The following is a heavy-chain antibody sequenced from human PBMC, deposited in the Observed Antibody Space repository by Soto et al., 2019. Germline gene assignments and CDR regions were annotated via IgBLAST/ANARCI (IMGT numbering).Heavy chain of an antibody. CDR2: IIPIFGTA. Sequence: VKVSCQASGGTFSSYAISWVRQAPGQGLEWMGGIIPIFGTANYAQKFQGRVTITADESTSTAYMELSSLRSEDTAVYYCARDRAEYSSSWYRAFDIWGQGTMVTVSS. D-gene: IGHD6-13*01. V-gene: IGHV1-69*01. CDR1: GGTFSSYA. J-gene: IGHJ3*02. CDR3: ARDRAEYSSSWYRAFDI.